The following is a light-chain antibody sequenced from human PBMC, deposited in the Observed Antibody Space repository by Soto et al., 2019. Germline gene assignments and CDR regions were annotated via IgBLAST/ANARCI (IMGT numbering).Light chain of an antibody. Sequence: EIVMTQSPATLSVSPGERATLSCRASQSVSSNLAWYQQKPGQAPRLLIYGASTRATGIPARFSGSGSGTEFTLTISSLQSEDFAVYYCQQYNNSPLTLGGGTKV. J-gene: IGKJ4*01. CDR3: QQYNNSPLT. CDR2: GAS. V-gene: IGKV3-15*01. CDR1: QSVSSN.